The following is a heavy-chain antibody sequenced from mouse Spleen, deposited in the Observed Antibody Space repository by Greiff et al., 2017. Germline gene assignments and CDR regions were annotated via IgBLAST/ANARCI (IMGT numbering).Heavy chain of an antibody. CDR2: IDPSDSYT. J-gene: IGHJ2*01. Sequence: VQLQQPGAELVMPGASVKLSCKASGYTFTSYWMHWVKQRPGQGLEWIGEIDPSDSYTNYNQKFKGKATLTVDKSSSTAYMQLSSLTSEDSAVYYCAKHYYGSSNYFDYWGQGTTLTVSS. V-gene: IGHV1-69*01. CDR3: AKHYYGSSNYFDY. CDR1: GYTFTSYW. D-gene: IGHD1-1*01.